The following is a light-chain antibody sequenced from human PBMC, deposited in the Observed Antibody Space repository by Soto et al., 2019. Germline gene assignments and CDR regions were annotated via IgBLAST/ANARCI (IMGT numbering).Light chain of an antibody. V-gene: IGLV4-60*02. CDR1: SGHSTYI. CDR2: LEASGSY. Sequence: QLVLTQSSSASASLGSSVKLTCTLSSGHSTYIIAWHQQQPGKAPRYLMKLEASGSYNKGSGVPDRFSGSSAGADRHLTISRLPVEDADDFYCESWDTNTRVFGGGTKLTVL. J-gene: IGLJ3*02. CDR3: ESWDTNTRV.